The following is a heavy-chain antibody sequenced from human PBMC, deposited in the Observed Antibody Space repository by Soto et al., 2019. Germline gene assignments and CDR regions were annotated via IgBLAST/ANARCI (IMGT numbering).Heavy chain of an antibody. CDR2: IYPGDSDT. D-gene: IGHD3-10*01. J-gene: IGHJ4*02. CDR1: GYNFIGYW. V-gene: IGHV5-51*01. Sequence: GVSLKISCSGSGYNFIGYWIGLVSQMPGKGLEWMGIIYPGDSDTRYSPSFQGQVTISADKSISTAYLQWSSLKASDIAIYYCARLGSSSAYIDYWGQGTLVTVS. CDR3: ARLGSSSAYIDY.